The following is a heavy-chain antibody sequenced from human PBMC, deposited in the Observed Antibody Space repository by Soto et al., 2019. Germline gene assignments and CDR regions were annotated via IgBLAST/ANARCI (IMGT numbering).Heavy chain of an antibody. CDR2: INPSSGST. CDR3: GRSGIKGGIDY. CDR1: GNTFTSYY. Sequence: ASVKVSCKASGNTFTSYYMHWVRQAPGQGLEWVGIINPSSGSTSYAQKFQGRVTVTRDTSTSTVNMELSSLRSEDTAVYYCGRSGIKGGIDYWGQGTLVTVSS. J-gene: IGHJ4*02. D-gene: IGHD2-15*01. V-gene: IGHV1-46*01.